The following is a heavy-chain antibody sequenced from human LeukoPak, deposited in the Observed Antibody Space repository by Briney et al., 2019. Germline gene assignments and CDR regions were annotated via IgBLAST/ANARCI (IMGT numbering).Heavy chain of an antibody. V-gene: IGHV3-23*01. D-gene: IGHD6-13*01. CDR1: GFTFSSYA. CDR2: ISGSGGST. CDR3: AKDQRYSSSWSGSGDY. Sequence: GGSLRLSCAASGFTFSSYAMSWVRQAPGKGLEWVSAISGSGGSTYYADSVKGRFTISRDNSKNTLYLQMNSLRAEDTAVYYCAKDQRYSSSWSGSGDYWGQGTLVTVSS. J-gene: IGHJ4*02.